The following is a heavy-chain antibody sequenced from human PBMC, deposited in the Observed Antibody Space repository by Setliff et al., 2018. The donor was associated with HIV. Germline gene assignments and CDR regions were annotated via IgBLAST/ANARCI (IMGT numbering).Heavy chain of an antibody. D-gene: IGHD3-22*01. CDR3: ARLNSSGYYVFDY. V-gene: IGHV3-21*01. J-gene: IGHJ4*02. Sequence: GGSLRLSCAASGFTFSSYTMNWVRQAPGKGLEWVSSISSSSSYINYADSVKGRFTISRDNAKNSLYLQMNSLRAEDTAVYYCARLNSSGYYVFDYWSQGTLVTVSS. CDR1: GFTFSSYT. CDR2: ISSSSSYI.